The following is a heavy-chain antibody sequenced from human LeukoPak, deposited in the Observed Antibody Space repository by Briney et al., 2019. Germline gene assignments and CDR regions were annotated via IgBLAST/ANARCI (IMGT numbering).Heavy chain of an antibody. CDR3: AKDRIYADGLWDFDY. Sequence: GGSLRLSCIASGFTFSTYTMSWVRQAPGEGLKWVSGIVVSGNTHYADSVKGRFTISRDNSKKTPYLQMNSLRADDTAVYYCAKDRIYADGLWDFDYWGQGTLVSVSS. D-gene: IGHD5-18*01. J-gene: IGHJ4*02. CDR1: GFTFSTYT. V-gene: IGHV3-23*01. CDR2: IVVSGNT.